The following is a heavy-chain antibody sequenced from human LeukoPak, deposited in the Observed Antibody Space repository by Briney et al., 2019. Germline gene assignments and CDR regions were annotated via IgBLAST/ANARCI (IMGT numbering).Heavy chain of an antibody. CDR2: ISSSSSYI. J-gene: IGHJ3*02. CDR3: ARGRSSMIVVDAFDI. V-gene: IGHV3-21*01. D-gene: IGHD3-22*01. Sequence: GGSLRLXCAASGFTFSSYSMKWVRQAPGKGLEWVSSISSSSSYIYYADSVKGRFTISRDNAKNSLYLQMNSLRAEDTAVYYCARGRSSMIVVDAFDIWGQGTMVTVSS. CDR1: GFTFSSYS.